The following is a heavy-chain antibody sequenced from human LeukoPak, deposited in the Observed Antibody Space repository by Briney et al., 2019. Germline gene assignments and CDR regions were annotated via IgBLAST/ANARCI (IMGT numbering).Heavy chain of an antibody. D-gene: IGHD2-8*01. Sequence: ASVKVSCKASGYTFTSYDINWVRQATGQGLEWMGWMNPNSGNTGYAQKFQGRVTITRNTSISTAYMELSSLRSEDTAVYYCARVLMAYYYYYMDVWGKGTTVTVSS. CDR1: GYTFTSYD. CDR3: ARVLMAYYYYYMDV. V-gene: IGHV1-8*03. CDR2: MNPNSGNT. J-gene: IGHJ6*03.